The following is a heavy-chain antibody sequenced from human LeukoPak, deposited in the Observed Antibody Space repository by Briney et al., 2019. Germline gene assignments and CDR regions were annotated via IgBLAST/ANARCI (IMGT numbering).Heavy chain of an antibody. J-gene: IGHJ4*02. V-gene: IGHV4-61*01. D-gene: IGHD6-19*01. CDR1: GVSVSSGSFY. CDR2: IYYSGST. Sequence: SETLSLTCTVSGVSVSSGSFYWSWIRQPPGKGLEWIGYIYYSGSTNYNPSLKSRVTISVDTSKNQFSLKLSSVTAADTAVYYCARGSPYSSGWSPAFDYWGQGTLVTVSS. CDR3: ARGSPYSSGWSPAFDY.